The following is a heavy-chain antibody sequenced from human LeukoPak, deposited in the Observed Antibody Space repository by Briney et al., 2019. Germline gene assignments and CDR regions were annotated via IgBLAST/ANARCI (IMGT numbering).Heavy chain of an antibody. CDR2: ISYDGNNK. Sequence: PGRSLRLSCAASGFTFSNYVMPWVRQAPGKGLEWVAIISYDGNNKYYADSVKGRFTISRDNSKNTLYVQMNSLRAEDTAVYYCARGPVAGPGPSDYWGQGALVTVSS. V-gene: IGHV3-30-3*01. CDR3: ARGPVAGPGPSDY. J-gene: IGHJ4*02. D-gene: IGHD6-19*01. CDR1: GFTFSNYV.